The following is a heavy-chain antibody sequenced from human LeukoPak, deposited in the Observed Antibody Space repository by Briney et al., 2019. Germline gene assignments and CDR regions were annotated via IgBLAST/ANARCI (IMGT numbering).Heavy chain of an antibody. V-gene: IGHV3-11*01. J-gene: IGHJ4*02. CDR2: ISSSGSTI. Sequence: GGSLRLSCAASGFTFSDYYMSWIRQAPGKGLEWVSYISSSGSTIYYADSVKGRFTISRDNAKNSLYLQMNSLRAEDTAVYYCASTGRRYRYCSGGSCPGYGYWGQGTLVTVSS. D-gene: IGHD2-15*01. CDR3: ASTGRRYRYCSGGSCPGYGY. CDR1: GFTFSDYY.